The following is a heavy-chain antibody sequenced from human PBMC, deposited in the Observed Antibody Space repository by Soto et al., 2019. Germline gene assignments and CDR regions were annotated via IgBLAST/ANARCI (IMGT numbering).Heavy chain of an antibody. D-gene: IGHD5-12*01. V-gene: IGHV4-39*02. CDR1: GGSISSSSYY. J-gene: IGHJ4*02. CDR2: IYYSGST. CDR3: AREGSFTLATRPPFDS. Sequence: SETLSLTCVVSGGSISSSSYYWGWIRQPPGKGLEWIGSIYYSGSTYYNPSLESRVTISIDRSKNQFSLKLTSVTAADTAVYYCAREGSFTLATRPPFDSWGLGSLVTVYS.